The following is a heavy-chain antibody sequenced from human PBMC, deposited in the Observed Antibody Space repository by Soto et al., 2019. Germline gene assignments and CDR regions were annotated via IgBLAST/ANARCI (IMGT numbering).Heavy chain of an antibody. D-gene: IGHD3-10*01. Sequence: EVQLVESGGGLVQPGGSLRLSCAASGFTFSSYWMSWVRQAPGKGLEWVANVNQDGGEKFHVGSVKGRFTISRDNAMNSLYLQMNSLRAEDTAVYYCARGRPVPYWGQGTLVTVSS. J-gene: IGHJ4*02. CDR1: GFTFSSYW. CDR2: VNQDGGEK. V-gene: IGHV3-7*01. CDR3: ARGRPVPY.